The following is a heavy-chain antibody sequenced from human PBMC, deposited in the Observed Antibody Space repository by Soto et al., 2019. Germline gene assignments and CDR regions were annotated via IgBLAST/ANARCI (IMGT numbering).Heavy chain of an antibody. D-gene: IGHD3-10*01. V-gene: IGHV1-8*01. CDR3: ARGLVVGEIKTWFDS. CDR1: GYTFNNYD. Sequence: GASVNVSCKASGYTFNNYDINWLRQATGQGLEWMGWMNPHSGKTGFAQTFQGRLTMTRNTSIYTAYMELSSLTSDDTAIYFCARGLVVGEIKTWFDSWGQGSRVTVSS. J-gene: IGHJ5*01. CDR2: MNPHSGKT.